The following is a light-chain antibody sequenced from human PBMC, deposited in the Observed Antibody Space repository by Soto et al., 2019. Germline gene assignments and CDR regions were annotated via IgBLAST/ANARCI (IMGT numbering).Light chain of an antibody. Sequence: QSALTQPPSASGSPGQSVTISCTGTSSDIGAYDYVSWFQQHPGKAPKLIIYDVNKRPSGVPDRFSASKSGTTASLTVSGLQAEDEADYYCATWDDSLNAAVFGGGTQLTVL. CDR3: ATWDDSLNAAV. CDR1: SSDIGAYDY. V-gene: IGLV2-8*01. J-gene: IGLJ7*01. CDR2: DVN.